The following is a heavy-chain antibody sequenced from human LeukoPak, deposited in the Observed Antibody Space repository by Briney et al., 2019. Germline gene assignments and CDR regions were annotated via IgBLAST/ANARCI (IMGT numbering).Heavy chain of an antibody. V-gene: IGHV4-39*07. D-gene: IGHD6-6*01. CDR1: GGSISSSSYY. CDR2: IYYSGST. J-gene: IGHJ5*02. Sequence: SETLSLTCAVSGGSISSSSYYWGWIRQPPGKGLEWIGRIYYSGSTYYNPSLKSRVTISVDTSKNQFSLKLSSVTAADTAVYYCARSAARDLFRPGDWFDPWGQGTLVTVSS. CDR3: ARSAARDLFRPGDWFDP.